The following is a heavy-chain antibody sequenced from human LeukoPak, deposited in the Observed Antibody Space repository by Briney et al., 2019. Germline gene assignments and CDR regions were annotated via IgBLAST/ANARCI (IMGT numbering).Heavy chain of an antibody. V-gene: IGHV4-59*01. CDR3: ARGVMTTVTIGNWFDP. J-gene: IGHJ5*02. CDR2: IYYSGST. CDR1: GGSINSYY. D-gene: IGHD4-17*01. Sequence: NASETLSLTCTVSGGSINSYYWSWIRQPPGKGLEWIGYIYYSGSTNYNPSLKSRVTISVDTSKNQFSLKLSSVTAADTAVYYCARGVMTTVTIGNWFDPWGQGTLVTVSS.